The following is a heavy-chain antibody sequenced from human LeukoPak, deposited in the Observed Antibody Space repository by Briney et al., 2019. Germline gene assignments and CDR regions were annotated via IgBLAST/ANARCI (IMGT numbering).Heavy chain of an antibody. CDR3: ARGDGSGSYDY. Sequence: SETLSLTCTVSGGSISSYYWSWIRQPPGKGLEWIGYIYYSGSTNYNPSLKSRVTISVDTSKNQFSLKLSSVTAADTAVYYCARGDGSGSYDYWGQGTLVTVSS. CDR2: IYYSGST. D-gene: IGHD3-10*01. V-gene: IGHV4-59*01. J-gene: IGHJ4*02. CDR1: GGSISSYY.